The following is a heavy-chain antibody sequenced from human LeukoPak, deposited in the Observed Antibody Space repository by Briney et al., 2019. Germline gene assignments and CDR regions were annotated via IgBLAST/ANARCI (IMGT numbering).Heavy chain of an antibody. CDR1: GGSISSYY. J-gene: IGHJ3*02. CDR3: ARVSLRAFDI. V-gene: IGHV4-59*01. CDR2: IYYSGST. Sequence: SETLSLTCTVSGGSISSYYWSWLRQPPGKGLEWIGYIYYSGSTNYNPSLKSRVTISVDTSKNQFSLKLSSVTAADTAVYYCARVSLRAFDIWGQGTMVTVSS. D-gene: IGHD3-22*01.